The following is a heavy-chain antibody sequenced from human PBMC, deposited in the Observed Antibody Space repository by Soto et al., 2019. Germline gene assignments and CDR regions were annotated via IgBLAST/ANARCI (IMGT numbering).Heavy chain of an antibody. CDR3: ARMPGIAAAGFDY. J-gene: IGHJ4*02. CDR2: IDWDDDK. D-gene: IGHD6-13*01. V-gene: IGHV2-70*04. Sequence: SGPTLVNPTQTLTLTCTFSGFSLSTSGMRVSWIRQPPGKALEWLARIDWDDDKFYSTSLKTRLTISKDTSKNQVVLTMTNMEPVDTTTYYCARMPGIAAAGFDYWGQGTLVTVSS. CDR1: GFSLSTSGMR.